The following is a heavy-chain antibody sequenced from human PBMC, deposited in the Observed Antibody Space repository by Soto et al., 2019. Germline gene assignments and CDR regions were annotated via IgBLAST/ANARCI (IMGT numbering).Heavy chain of an antibody. CDR1: GFIFSSYY. D-gene: IGHD3-16*01. J-gene: IGHJ6*04. CDR2: ISGGSAYI. V-gene: IGHV3-21*02. Sequence: EVQLVESGGGLVKPGGSLRLSCVGPGFIFSSYYMNWVRQAPGKGLEWVSSISGGSAYIYYADSVKGRFTISRDNAKNPLNRELTSRGVRDRAYFFVGGVWRPVARYGRAVWGNGPTSPSPQ. CDR3: GGVWRPVARYGRAV.